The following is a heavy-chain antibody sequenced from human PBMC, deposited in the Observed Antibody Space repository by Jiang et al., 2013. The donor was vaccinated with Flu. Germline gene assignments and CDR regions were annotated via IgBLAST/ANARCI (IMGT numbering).Heavy chain of an antibody. CDR1: GGTFSTYA. CDR3: ARDVSCGGDCYRGYFNY. D-gene: IGHD2-21*02. CDR2: IIPIFGTP. J-gene: IGHJ4*02. V-gene: IGHV1-69*06. Sequence: SGAEVKKPGSSVKVSCKASGGTFSTYALSWVRQAPGQGLEWMGGIIPIFGTPNYAQKFQGRVTITADKSTTTAYMELSSLRSEDTAVYYCARDVSCGGDCYRGYFNYWGQGTLVTVSS.